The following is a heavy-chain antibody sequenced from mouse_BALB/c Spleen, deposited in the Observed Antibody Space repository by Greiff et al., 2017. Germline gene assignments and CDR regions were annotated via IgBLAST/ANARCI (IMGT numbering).Heavy chain of an antibody. CDR3: ARVGMITTWYFDV. V-gene: IGHV5-4*02. D-gene: IGHD2-4*01. J-gene: IGHJ1*01. CDR1: GFTFSDYY. CDR2: ISDGGSYT. Sequence: EVHLVESGGGLVKPGGSLKLSCAASGFTFSDYYMYWVRQTPEKRLEWVATISDGGSYTYYPDSVKGRFTISRDNAKNNLYLQMSSLKSEDTAMYYCARVGMITTWYFDVWGAGTTVTVSS.